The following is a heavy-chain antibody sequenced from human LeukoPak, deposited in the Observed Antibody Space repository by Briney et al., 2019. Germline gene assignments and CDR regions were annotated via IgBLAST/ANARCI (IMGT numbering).Heavy chain of an antibody. V-gene: IGHV4-34*01. CDR1: GGSFSGYY. CDR2: INHSGGT. Sequence: SETLSLTCAVYGGSFSGYYWSWIRQPPGKGLEWIGEINHSGGTNYNPSLKSRVTISVDTSKNQFSLKLSSVTAADTAVYYCARGRAYYDFWSGYSSLDYWGQGTLVTVSS. J-gene: IGHJ4*02. D-gene: IGHD3-3*01. CDR3: ARGRAYYDFWSGYSSLDY.